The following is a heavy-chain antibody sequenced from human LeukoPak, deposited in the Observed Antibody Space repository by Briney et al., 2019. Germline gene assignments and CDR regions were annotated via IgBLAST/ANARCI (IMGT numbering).Heavy chain of an antibody. J-gene: IGHJ4*02. CDR2: IWYDGSNK. D-gene: IGHD3-16*01. CDR3: ARDLGAQYYFDY. Sequence: PGGSLRLSCSASGFTFSSYGMHWVRQAPGKGLEGAAVIWYDGSNKYYADSVKGRFTISRDNSKNTLYLQMNSLRAEDTAVYYCARDLGAQYYFDYWGQGTLVTVSS. V-gene: IGHV3-33*01. CDR1: GFTFSSYG.